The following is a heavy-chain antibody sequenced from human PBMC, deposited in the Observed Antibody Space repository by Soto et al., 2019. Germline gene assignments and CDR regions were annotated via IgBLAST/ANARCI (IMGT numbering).Heavy chain of an antibody. V-gene: IGHV1-24*01. Sequence: GASVKVSCKVSGYTLTELSMHWVRQAPGKGLEWMGGFDPEDGETIYAQKFQGRVTMTEDTSTDTAYMELSSLRSEDTAVYYCATFECSGGSCYSGFFLGYWGQGTLVTVSS. CDR1: GYTLTELS. CDR2: FDPEDGET. J-gene: IGHJ4*02. CDR3: ATFECSGGSCYSGFFLGY. D-gene: IGHD2-15*01.